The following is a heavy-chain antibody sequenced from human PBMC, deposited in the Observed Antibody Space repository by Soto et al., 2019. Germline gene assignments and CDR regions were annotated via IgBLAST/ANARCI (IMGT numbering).Heavy chain of an antibody. CDR3: ARALDYYGSGSYYNFIWFDP. V-gene: IGHV4-30-2*01. J-gene: IGHJ5*02. CDR1: GGSISSGGYS. D-gene: IGHD3-10*01. CDR2: IYHSGST. Sequence: PSETLSLTCAVSGGSISSGGYSWSWIRQPPGKGLEWIGYIYHSGSTYYNPSLKSRVTISVDRSKNQFSLKLSSVTAADTAVYYCARALDYYGSGSYYNFIWFDPWGQGNLVTVSS.